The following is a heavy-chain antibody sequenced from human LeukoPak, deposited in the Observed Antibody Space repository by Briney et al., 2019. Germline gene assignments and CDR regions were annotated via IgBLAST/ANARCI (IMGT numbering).Heavy chain of an antibody. CDR1: GYTFTGYY. Sequence: ASVKVSCKASGYTFTGYYMHWVRQMPGKGLEWMGIIYPGDSDTRYSPSFQGQVTISADKSISTAYPQRSSLKASDTAMYYCVRSANQGGVWVWGQGTLVTVSS. CDR3: VRSANQGGVWV. D-gene: IGHD3-16*01. J-gene: IGHJ4*02. CDR2: IYPGDSDT. V-gene: IGHV5-51*01.